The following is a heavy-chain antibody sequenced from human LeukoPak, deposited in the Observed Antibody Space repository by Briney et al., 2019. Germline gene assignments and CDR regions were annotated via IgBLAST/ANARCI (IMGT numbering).Heavy chain of an antibody. CDR2: IKVGNGET. Sequence: ASAKVSCKASGYTCTSYAMHWVRKPPGQRLEWMGWIKVGNGETKYSQEFQGRVTITRDTSASTAYMELSSQRCEDMAVYYCARLGYYDRSGQFDYWGQGTLVTVSS. CDR1: GYTCTSYA. J-gene: IGHJ4*02. CDR3: ARLGYYDRSGQFDY. D-gene: IGHD3-22*01. V-gene: IGHV1-3*03.